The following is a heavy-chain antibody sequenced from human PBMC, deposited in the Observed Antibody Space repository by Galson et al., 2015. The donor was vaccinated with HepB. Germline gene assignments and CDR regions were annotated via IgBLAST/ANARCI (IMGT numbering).Heavy chain of an antibody. J-gene: IGHJ4*02. D-gene: IGHD2-2*01. CDR1: RYSFTTYW. V-gene: IGHV5-51*01. CDR2: IYPDDSDT. Sequence: QSGAEVKKPGESLKISCKGSRYSFTTYWIGWVRQIPGKGLERMGIIYPDDSDTRYSPSSQGQVTISADKSITTAYLQWSSLKASDTAMYYCARSEVVVPAATHFDSWGQGTLVTVSS. CDR3: ARSEVVVPAATHFDS.